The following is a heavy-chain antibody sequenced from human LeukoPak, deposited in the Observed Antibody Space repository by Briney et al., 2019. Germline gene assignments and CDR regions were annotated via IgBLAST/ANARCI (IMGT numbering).Heavy chain of an antibody. V-gene: IGHV3-7*01. D-gene: IGHD4-11*01. CDR3: AREDYHPTNYHYYYMDV. CDR1: GFTFSSYW. Sequence: GGSLRLSCAASGFTFSSYWMSWVRQAPGKGLEWVANIKQDGSEKYYVDSVKGRFTISRDNAKNSLYLQMNSLRAEDTAVYYCAREDYHPTNYHYYYMDVWGKGTTVTVSS. CDR2: IKQDGSEK. J-gene: IGHJ6*03.